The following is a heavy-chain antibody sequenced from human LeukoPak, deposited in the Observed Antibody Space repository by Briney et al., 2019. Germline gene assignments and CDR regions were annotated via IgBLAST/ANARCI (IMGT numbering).Heavy chain of an antibody. CDR3: AREGHSSGYIENPYFDY. D-gene: IGHD3-22*01. J-gene: IGHJ4*02. Sequence: SETLSLTCTVSGGSITNDYWSWIRQPLGKGLEWIGYVSHSGISISNGDITNYNPSLESRVTTSRDASKNQFSLKLSSVTAADTAVYYCAREGHSSGYIENPYFDYWGQGTLVTVSS. CDR1: GGSITNDY. V-gene: IGHV4-59*12. CDR2: VSHSGISISNGDIT.